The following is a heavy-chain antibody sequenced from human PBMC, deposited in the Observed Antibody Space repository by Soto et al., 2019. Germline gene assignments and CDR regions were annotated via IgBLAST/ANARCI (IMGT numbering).Heavy chain of an antibody. D-gene: IGHD2-15*01. J-gene: IGHJ4*02. CDR3: ARLGCSGGSCPAGPDY. V-gene: IGHV4-59*08. CDR1: GGSISSYY. Sequence: QVQLQESGPGLVKPSETLSLTCTVSGGSISSYYWSWIRQPPGKGLEWIGYIYYSGSTNYNPSLTSRVTISVDTSKNQFSLKLSSVTAADTAVYYCARLGCSGGSCPAGPDYWGQGTLVTVSS. CDR2: IYYSGST.